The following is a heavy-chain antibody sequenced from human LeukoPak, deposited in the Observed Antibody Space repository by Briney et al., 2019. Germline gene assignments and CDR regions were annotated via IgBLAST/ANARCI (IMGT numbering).Heavy chain of an antibody. CDR3: AKPYTRTAAASNFDY. Sequence: GGSLRLSCAASGFTFSSYGMHWVRQAPGKGLEWVAVIWYDGSNKYYADSVRGRFTISRDNSKNTLYLQMNSLRAEDTAVYYCAKPYTRTAAASNFDYWGQGTLVTVSS. J-gene: IGHJ4*02. V-gene: IGHV3-33*06. CDR1: GFTFSSYG. CDR2: IWYDGSNK. D-gene: IGHD6-13*01.